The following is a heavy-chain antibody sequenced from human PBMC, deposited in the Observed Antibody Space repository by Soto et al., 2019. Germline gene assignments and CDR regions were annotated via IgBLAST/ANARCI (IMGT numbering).Heavy chain of an antibody. D-gene: IGHD3-9*01. V-gene: IGHV1-8*01. Sequence: ASVKVSCKASGYTFTSYDINWVRQATGQGLEWMGWMNPNSGNTGYAQKFQGRVTMTRNTSISTAYMELSSLRSEDTAVYHCARWDDILTGYQDSIDYWGQGTLVTVSS. CDR1: GYTFTSYD. J-gene: IGHJ4*02. CDR3: ARWDDILTGYQDSIDY. CDR2: MNPNSGNT.